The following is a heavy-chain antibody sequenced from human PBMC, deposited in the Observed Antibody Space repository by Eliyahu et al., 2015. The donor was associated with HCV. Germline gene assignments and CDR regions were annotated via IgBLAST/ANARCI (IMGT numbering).Heavy chain of an antibody. Sequence: VKPSETLSLTCTVSGGSISTYYWSWIRQPPGKGLEWIGYIHYSGSTNNNPSLKSRVTMSVDTSKNQFSLKLNSVTAADTAVYYCASGGGGIAVAGTGGWFDPWGQGTLVTVSS. CDR1: GGSISTYY. J-gene: IGHJ5*02. CDR3: ASGGGGIAVAGTGGWFDP. V-gene: IGHV4-59*01. D-gene: IGHD6-19*01. CDR2: IHYSGST.